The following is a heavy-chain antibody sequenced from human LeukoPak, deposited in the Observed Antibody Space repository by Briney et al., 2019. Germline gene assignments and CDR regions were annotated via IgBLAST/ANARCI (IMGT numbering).Heavy chain of an antibody. Sequence: ASGKVSCKVSGYTLTELSMHWVRQAPGKGLEWMGGFDPEDGETIYAQKFQGRATMTEDTSTDTAYMELSSLRSEDTAVCYCATDKSWNDPNAFDIWGQGTMVTVSS. CDR3: ATDKSWNDPNAFDI. D-gene: IGHD1-1*01. J-gene: IGHJ3*02. V-gene: IGHV1-24*01. CDR2: FDPEDGET. CDR1: GYTLTELS.